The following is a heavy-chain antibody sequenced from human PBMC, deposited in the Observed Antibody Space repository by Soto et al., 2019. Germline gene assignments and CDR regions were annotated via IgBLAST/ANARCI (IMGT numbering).Heavy chain of an antibody. CDR3: ARLLYCSSTSCYLRWFDP. Sequence: SETMSLTWGVYGGSLRNYSWIWVRQPPGKGLEWIGEVNHSGEATYNPSLKSRSTISVDTSKNQFSLKLSSVTAADTAVYYCARLLYCSSTSCYLRWFDPWGQGTLVTVSS. D-gene: IGHD2-2*01. J-gene: IGHJ5*02. CDR2: VNHSGEA. V-gene: IGHV4-34*01. CDR1: GGSLRNYS.